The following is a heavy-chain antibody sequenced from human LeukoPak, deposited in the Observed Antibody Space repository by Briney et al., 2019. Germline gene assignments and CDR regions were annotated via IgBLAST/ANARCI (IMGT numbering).Heavy chain of an antibody. CDR1: EFTFSSYW. Sequence: GGSLRLSCSASEFTFSSYWMSWVRQAPGKGLEWVANIKQDGSEKYYVDSVKGRFTISRDNAKKSVYLQMNSLRAEDTAVYYCAREVAARRLGSWFDPWGQGTLVSVSS. V-gene: IGHV3-7*01. CDR3: AREVAARRLGSWFDP. J-gene: IGHJ5*02. CDR2: IKQDGSEK. D-gene: IGHD6-6*01.